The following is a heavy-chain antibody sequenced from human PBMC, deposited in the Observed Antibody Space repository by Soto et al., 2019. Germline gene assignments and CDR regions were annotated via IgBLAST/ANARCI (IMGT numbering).Heavy chain of an antibody. J-gene: IGHJ5*02. Sequence: QVQLQESGPGLVKPSQTLSLTCTVSGGSISSGGFYWSWIRQPPGKGLEWLGFIDYSGSTYYSPSLRSRATISTDTSKSLLSLKLTSVTAADTAVYSFERAHGSGSYAWFDPWGQGTLITVSS. CDR3: ERAHGSGSYAWFDP. V-gene: IGHV4-31*03. CDR2: IDYSGST. D-gene: IGHD3-10*01. CDR1: GGSISSGGFY.